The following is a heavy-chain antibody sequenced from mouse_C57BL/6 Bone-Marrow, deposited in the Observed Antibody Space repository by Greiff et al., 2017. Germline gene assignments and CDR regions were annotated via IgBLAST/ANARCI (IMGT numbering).Heavy chain of an antibody. CDR2: ISYDGSN. CDR1: GYSITSGYY. Sequence: DVQLQESGPGLVKPSQSLSLTCSVTGYSITSGYYWNWIRQFPGNKLEWMGYISYDGSNNYNPSPKNRISITRDTSKNQFFLKLNSVTTEDTATYYCARDESYYYGHWYFDVWGTGTTVTVSS. J-gene: IGHJ1*03. CDR3: ARDESYYYGHWYFDV. D-gene: IGHD1-1*01. V-gene: IGHV3-6*01.